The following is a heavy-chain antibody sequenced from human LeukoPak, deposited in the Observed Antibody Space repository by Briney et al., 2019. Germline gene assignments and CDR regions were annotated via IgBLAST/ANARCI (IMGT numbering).Heavy chain of an antibody. D-gene: IGHD5-12*01. CDR3: ARVLYSGYDKDYFDY. Sequence: ASVKVSCKASGYTFTGYYMHWVRQAPGQGLEWMGWINPNSGGTNYAQKFQGGVTMTRDTSISTAYMELSRLRSDDTAVYYCARVLYSGYDKDYFDYWGQGTLVTVSS. CDR1: GYTFTGYY. CDR2: INPNSGGT. V-gene: IGHV1-2*02. J-gene: IGHJ4*02.